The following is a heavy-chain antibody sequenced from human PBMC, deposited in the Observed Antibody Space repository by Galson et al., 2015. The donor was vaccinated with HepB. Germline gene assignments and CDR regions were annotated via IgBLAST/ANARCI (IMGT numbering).Heavy chain of an antibody. CDR2: ISAYNGNT. J-gene: IGHJ4*02. D-gene: IGHD1-26*01. Sequence: SVKVSCKASGYTFTTYTISWVRRAPGQGLEWMGWISAYNGNTNYAQKFQGRVTMTTDTSTSTAYMELRSLKSDDTAVYYCAREGWELSYCDYWGQGSLVTVSS. V-gene: IGHV1-18*01. CDR1: GYTFTTYT. CDR3: AREGWELSYCDY.